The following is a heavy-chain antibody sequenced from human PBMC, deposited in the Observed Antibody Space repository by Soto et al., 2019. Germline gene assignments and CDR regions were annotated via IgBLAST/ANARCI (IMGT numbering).Heavy chain of an antibody. CDR3: ARRIAAAKYYYYYGMDV. Sequence: TLSLTCTVSGGSISSSSYYWGWIRQPPGKGLEWIGSIYYSGSTYYNPSLKSRVTISVDTSKNQFSLKLSSVTAADTAVYYCARRIAAAKYYYYYGMDVWGQGTTVTVSS. J-gene: IGHJ6*02. CDR2: IYYSGST. CDR1: GGSISSSSYY. D-gene: IGHD6-13*01. V-gene: IGHV4-39*01.